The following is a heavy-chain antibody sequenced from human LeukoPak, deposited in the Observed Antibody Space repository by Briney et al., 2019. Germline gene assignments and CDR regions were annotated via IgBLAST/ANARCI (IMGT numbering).Heavy chain of an antibody. Sequence: GGSLRLSCAASGFTFSSYAMSWVRQAPGKGLEWVSAISGSGGSTYYADSVKGRFTISRDNAKNSLYLQMNSLRAEDTAVYYCAIGYSSGWSLDHWGQGTLVTVSS. CDR2: ISGSGGST. J-gene: IGHJ4*02. CDR1: GFTFSSYA. V-gene: IGHV3-23*01. D-gene: IGHD6-19*01. CDR3: AIGYSSGWSLDH.